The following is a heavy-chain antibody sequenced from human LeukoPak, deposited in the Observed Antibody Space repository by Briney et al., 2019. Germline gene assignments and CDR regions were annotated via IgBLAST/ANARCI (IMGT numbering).Heavy chain of an antibody. Sequence: GGSLRLSCVPSGFSFSTYAMSWVRQAPGKGLEWVSVIYSGGRTYYTDSVKGRFTISRDNSKNTVYLQMNSLRAEDTAVYYCARDGPGDANYYYGMDVWGQGTTVTVSS. CDR3: ARDGPGDANYYYGMDV. CDR1: GFSFSTYA. V-gene: IGHV3-53*01. J-gene: IGHJ6*02. CDR2: IYSGGRT. D-gene: IGHD3-10*01.